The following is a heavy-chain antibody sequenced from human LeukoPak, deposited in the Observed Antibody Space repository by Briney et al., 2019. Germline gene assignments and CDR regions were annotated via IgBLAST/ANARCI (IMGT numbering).Heavy chain of an antibody. D-gene: IGHD2-2*01. Sequence: GGSLRLSCAASGFTFSGYAMSWVRQAPGKGLEWVAVIWFDGSNKYYADSVKGRFTISRDNSKNTLYLQTNSLRAEDTAVYYCARDGSIVVVPAGTFYYGMDVWGQGTTVTVSS. V-gene: IGHV3-33*08. CDR2: IWFDGSNK. J-gene: IGHJ6*02. CDR3: ARDGSIVVVPAGTFYYGMDV. CDR1: GFTFSGYA.